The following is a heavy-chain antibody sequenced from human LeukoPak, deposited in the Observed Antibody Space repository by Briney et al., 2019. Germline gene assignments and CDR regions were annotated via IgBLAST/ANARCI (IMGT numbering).Heavy chain of an antibody. CDR3: ATGGYVWGSSLNWFDP. CDR1: GFTFSSYW. CDR2: IDNDGSST. V-gene: IGHV3-74*01. J-gene: IGHJ5*02. Sequence: GGSLRLSCAASGFTFSSYWMHWVRQAPGKGLLWISRIDNDGSSTTYADFVKGRFTVSRDNSKNTLYLQMISLRAEDTAVYYCATGGYVWGSSLNWFDPWGQGTLVTVSS. D-gene: IGHD3-16*01.